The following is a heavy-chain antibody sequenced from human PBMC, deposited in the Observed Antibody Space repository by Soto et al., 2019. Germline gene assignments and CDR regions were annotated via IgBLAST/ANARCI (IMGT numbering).Heavy chain of an antibody. CDR3: ARVHCSAGTCLDGLDF. J-gene: IGHJ6*02. CDR2: IYYRSKWFH. CDR1: GDSVSSNGAC. Sequence: PXHTLSLTCVISGDSVSSNGACWNWIRQSPSRGLQWLGRIYYRSKWFHDYAASVESRMAINPDTSRNQFSLQLNYVTPEDTAVYYCARVHCSAGTCLDGLDFWGQGTTVTVSS. D-gene: IGHD2-15*01. V-gene: IGHV6-1*01.